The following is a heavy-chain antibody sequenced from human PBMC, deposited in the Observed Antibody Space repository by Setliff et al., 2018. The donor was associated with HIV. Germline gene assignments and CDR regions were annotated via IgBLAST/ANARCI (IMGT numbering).Heavy chain of an antibody. CDR3: AKTLPTLYPPHDYYFAMDV. CDR2: ISSSGSGDST. CDR1: GFIFSSYE. D-gene: IGHD2-15*01. J-gene: IGHJ6*02. Sequence: PGGSLRLSCAASGFIFSSYEMNWVRQAPGKGLEWVSYISSSGSGDSTFYADSLKGRFTISRDNSKNTLYLQMNSLRAEDTAVYYCAKTLPTLYPPHDYYFAMDVWGQGTTVTVSS. V-gene: IGHV3-48*03.